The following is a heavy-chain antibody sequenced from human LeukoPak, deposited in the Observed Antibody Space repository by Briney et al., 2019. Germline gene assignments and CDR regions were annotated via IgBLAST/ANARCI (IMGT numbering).Heavy chain of an antibody. V-gene: IGHV4-59*01. CDR3: ATGDIPDAFDI. Sequence: SETLSLTCTVSGGSISSYYWSWIRQPPGKGLEWIGYIYYSGSTNYNPSLKSRVTISVDTSKNQFSLKLSSVTAADTAVYYCATGDIPDAFDIWGQGIMVTVSS. CDR1: GGSISSYY. CDR2: IYYSGST. J-gene: IGHJ3*02. D-gene: IGHD2-15*01.